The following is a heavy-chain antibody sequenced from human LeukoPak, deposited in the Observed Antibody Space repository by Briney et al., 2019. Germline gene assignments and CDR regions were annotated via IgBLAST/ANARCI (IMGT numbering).Heavy chain of an antibody. V-gene: IGHV1-2*06. CDR1: GHTFTGYY. CDR2: INPNSGGT. J-gene: IGHJ4*02. Sequence: ASVKVSCKXSGHTFTGYYMHWVRQTPGQGLEWMGRINPNSGGTNYAQKFQGRVTMTRDTSISTAYMELSRLRSDDTAVYYCARERYDILTGYGHWGQGTLVTVSS. D-gene: IGHD3-9*01. CDR3: ARERYDILTGYGH.